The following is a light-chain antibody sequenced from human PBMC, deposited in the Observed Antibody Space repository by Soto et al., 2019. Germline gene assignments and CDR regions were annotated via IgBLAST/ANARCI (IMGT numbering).Light chain of an antibody. CDR3: SSYTTNSKL. CDR2: EVS. CDR1: SSNVGDYSY. J-gene: IGLJ3*02. V-gene: IGLV2-14*01. Sequence: QSALTQPASVSGSPGQSITISCTVISSNVGDYSYVSWYQQYPGKVPKLLLYEVSNRPSGVSHRFSGSKSGNTASLTISGLQAEDEANYYCSSYTTNSKLFGGGTQLTVL.